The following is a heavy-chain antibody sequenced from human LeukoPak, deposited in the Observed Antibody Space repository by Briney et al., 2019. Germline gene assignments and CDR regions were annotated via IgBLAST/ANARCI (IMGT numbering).Heavy chain of an antibody. V-gene: IGHV4-59*08. Sequence: PSETLSLTCTVSGGSISSYYWSWIRQPPGKGLEWIGYIYYTGSTNYNSSLRSRVTMSVDTSKNQFSLKVSSVTAADTAVYYCKIVVVTAVRAYYFDYWGQGTLVTVSS. D-gene: IGHD2-21*02. J-gene: IGHJ4*02. CDR1: GGSISSYY. CDR3: KIVVVTAVRAYYFDY. CDR2: IYYTGST.